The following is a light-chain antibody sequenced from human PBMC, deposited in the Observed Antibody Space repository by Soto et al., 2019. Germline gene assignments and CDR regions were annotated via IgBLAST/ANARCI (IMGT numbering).Light chain of an antibody. V-gene: IGKV4-1*01. J-gene: IGKJ4*01. Sequence: DIVMTQSPDSLAVSPGERATINCKSSQSVLYTSNNNNYLAWYQQKPGQPPKLLIYWASTRESGVPDRFSGSGSGIDFTLTISSLQAEDVAVYYCQQYYRTPLTFGGGTKVEIK. CDR1: QSVLYTSNNNNY. CDR3: QQYYRTPLT. CDR2: WAS.